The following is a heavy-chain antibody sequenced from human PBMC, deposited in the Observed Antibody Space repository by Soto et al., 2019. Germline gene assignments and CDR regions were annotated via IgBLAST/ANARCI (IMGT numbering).Heavy chain of an antibody. J-gene: IGHJ6*02. D-gene: IGHD2-21*02. CDR2: IYWDDDK. Sequence: QITLKESGPPLVKPTQTLTLTCTFSGFSLSTGGMGVGWIRQPPGKALEWLALIYWDDDKRYSPSLKSRLTIAKDTSKNHVVLTMTNMDPVDTATYYCVHSRCGGDCLQSYSAHYYYGMDVWGQGTTVTVSS. CDR1: GFSLSTGGMG. V-gene: IGHV2-5*02. CDR3: VHSRCGGDCLQSYSAHYYYGMDV.